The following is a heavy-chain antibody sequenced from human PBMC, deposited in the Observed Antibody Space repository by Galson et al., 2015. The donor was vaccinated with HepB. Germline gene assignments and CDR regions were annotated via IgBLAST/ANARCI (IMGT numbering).Heavy chain of an antibody. Sequence: SVKVSCKASGGTFSSYAISWVRQAPGQGLEWMGGIIPIFGTANYAQKFQGRVTITADESTSTAYMELSSLRSEDTAVYYCARDVLRFLEWPPDFDIWGQGTMVTVSS. CDR1: GGTFSSYA. CDR2: IIPIFGTA. CDR3: ARDVLRFLEWPPDFDI. V-gene: IGHV1-69*13. J-gene: IGHJ3*02. D-gene: IGHD3-3*01.